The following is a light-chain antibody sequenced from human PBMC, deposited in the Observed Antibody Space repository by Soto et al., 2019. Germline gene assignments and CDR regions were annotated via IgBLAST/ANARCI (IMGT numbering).Light chain of an antibody. J-gene: IGKJ4*01. Sequence: IVLTQSPATLSLSPGEGATPSSRASQSIGDYVAWFQQKPGQAPRLLIYDGSNRAVGIPARFSGSASGTDSTLTISSLEPEDFAVYYCQQRSAWPLTFGGGTRVEI. CDR1: QSIGDY. CDR2: DGS. CDR3: QQRSAWPLT. V-gene: IGKV3-11*01.